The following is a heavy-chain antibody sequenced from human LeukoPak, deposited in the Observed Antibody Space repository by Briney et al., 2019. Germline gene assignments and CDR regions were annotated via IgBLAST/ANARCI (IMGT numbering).Heavy chain of an antibody. CDR3: AELGITMIGGV. CDR2: ISSSSSTI. D-gene: IGHD3-10*02. J-gene: IGHJ6*04. CDR1: GFTFSTYN. V-gene: IGHV3-48*01. Sequence: PGGSLRLSCAASGFTFSTYNMIWLRQAPGKGLEWLSYISSSSSTILYADSVKGRFTISRDNAKNSVYLQMNSLRAEDTAVYYCAELGITMIGGVWGKGTTVTVSS.